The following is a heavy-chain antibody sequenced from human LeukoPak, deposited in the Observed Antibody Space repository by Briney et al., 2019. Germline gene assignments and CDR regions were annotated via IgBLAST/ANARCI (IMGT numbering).Heavy chain of an antibody. Sequence: PSETLSLTCTVSGGSISSYYWSWIRQPPGKGLEWIGYIYYSGSTNYNPSLKSRVTISVDTSKNQFSLKLSSVTAADTAVYYCTSPFIVGGTYYHYWGQGTLVTVSS. CDR1: GGSISSYY. V-gene: IGHV4-59*01. CDR3: TSPFIVGGTYYHY. D-gene: IGHD1-26*01. CDR2: IYYSGST. J-gene: IGHJ4*02.